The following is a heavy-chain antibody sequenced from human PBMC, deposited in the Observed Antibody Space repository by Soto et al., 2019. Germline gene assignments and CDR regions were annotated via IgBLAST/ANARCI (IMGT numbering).Heavy chain of an antibody. CDR2: ISYDGSNK. D-gene: IGHD6-19*01. Sequence: QVQLVESGGGVVQPGRSLRLSCAASGFTFSSYGMHWVRQAPGKGLEWVSVISYDGSNKYYADSVKGRFTISRDYSKNTLYLQMNSLRAEDTAVYYCGKDLESGSSGHYTSLDYWGQGTLVTVSS. V-gene: IGHV3-30*18. CDR3: GKDLESGSSGHYTSLDY. J-gene: IGHJ4*02. CDR1: GFTFSSYG.